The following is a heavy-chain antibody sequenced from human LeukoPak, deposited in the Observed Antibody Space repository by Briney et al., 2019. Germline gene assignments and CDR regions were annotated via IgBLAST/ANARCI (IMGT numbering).Heavy chain of an antibody. Sequence: SETLSLTCTVSGGSFSSSANYWGWIRQPPGEGMEWIGSAYYTGSTFYNPSLRSRVTISIDTSKTHFSLSLRFVTAADTAVYYCVRGGIYLERPFDYWGQGTLVTVSS. V-gene: IGHV4-39*02. J-gene: IGHJ4*02. CDR3: VRGGIYLERPFDY. CDR2: AYYTGST. CDR1: GGSFSSSANY. D-gene: IGHD1-26*01.